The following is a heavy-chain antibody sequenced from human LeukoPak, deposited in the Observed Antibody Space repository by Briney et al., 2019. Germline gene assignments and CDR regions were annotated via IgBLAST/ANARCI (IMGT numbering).Heavy chain of an antibody. V-gene: IGHV3-21*04. D-gene: IGHD6-19*01. CDR3: ASEPSSGFSLYYYYGMHV. CDR1: GFTFSSYS. J-gene: IGHJ6*02. Sequence: PGGSLRLSCAASGFTFSSYSMNWVRQAPGKGPEWVSSITGSSSYIYYADSVKGRFTISRDNSKNTMYLQMNSLRAEDTAVYYCASEPSSGFSLYYYYGMHVWGQGTTVTVSS. CDR2: ITGSSSYI.